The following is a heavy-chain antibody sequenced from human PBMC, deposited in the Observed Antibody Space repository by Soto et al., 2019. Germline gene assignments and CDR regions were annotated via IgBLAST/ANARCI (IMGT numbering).Heavy chain of an antibody. J-gene: IGHJ4*02. D-gene: IGHD1-1*01. Sequence: GESLKISCKGSGYTFTDYWIVRVRQMPGKGLEWLGINYPGDSDTRYSPSFRGQVTISADKSINTAYLEWSRQRASDTAMYYCARQAWCLQPDYWGQGTLVTVSS. CDR1: GYTFTDYW. V-gene: IGHV5-51*01. CDR3: ARQAWCLQPDY. CDR2: NYPGDSDT.